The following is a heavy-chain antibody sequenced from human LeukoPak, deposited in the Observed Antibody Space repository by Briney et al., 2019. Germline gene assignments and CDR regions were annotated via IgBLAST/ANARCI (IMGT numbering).Heavy chain of an antibody. CDR3: ARESLYSNYAGY. CDR1: GYTFTGYY. J-gene: IGHJ4*02. Sequence: ASVKVSCKASGYTFTGYYMHWVRQAPGQGLEWMGRINPNSGGTNYAQKFQGRVTMTRDTSISTAYMELSRLRSDDTAVYYCARESLYSNYAGYWGQGTLVTVPS. CDR2: INPNSGGT. V-gene: IGHV1-2*06. D-gene: IGHD4-11*01.